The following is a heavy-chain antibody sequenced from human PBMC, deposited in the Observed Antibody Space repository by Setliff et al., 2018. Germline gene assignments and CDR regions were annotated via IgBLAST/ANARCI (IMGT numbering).Heavy chain of an antibody. CDR3: AREAPGYAFDI. Sequence: SETLSLTCTVSGGSISSGDHYWSWIRQPPGKGLEWIGYIYYSGSTYYNPSLKSRVTISVDTSKNQFSLKLSSVTAADTAVYYCAREAPGYAFDIWGQGTMVTVSS. D-gene: IGHD1-1*01. CDR2: IYYSGST. CDR1: GGSISSGDHY. J-gene: IGHJ3*02. V-gene: IGHV4-30-4*08.